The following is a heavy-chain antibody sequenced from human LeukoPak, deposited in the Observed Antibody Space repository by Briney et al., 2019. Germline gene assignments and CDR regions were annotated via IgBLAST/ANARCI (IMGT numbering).Heavy chain of an antibody. V-gene: IGHV4-4*02. J-gene: IGHJ4*02. CDR3: ARDREYSKSWSFDY. D-gene: IGHD6-13*01. Sequence: PSGTLSLTCAVSGDSISSKNWWNWVRQPPGKGLEWIGEIYHGGNTNYNPSLKSRVNISVDKSKNQFSLILSSVTAADTAVYYCARDREYSKSWSFDYWGQGTLVTVSS. CDR2: IYHGGNT. CDR1: GDSISSKNW.